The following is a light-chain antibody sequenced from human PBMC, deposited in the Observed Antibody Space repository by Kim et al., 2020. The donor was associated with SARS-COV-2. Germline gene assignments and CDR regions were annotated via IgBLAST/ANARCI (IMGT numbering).Light chain of an antibody. Sequence: SPGERAPPPSRASQTINNTIVWYQQKPGQDPRLLIYDATTSATGVPARFIGSGSATAFTLTISSLQSADFAVYYCKQSNDWPPLTFGQGTKVDIK. CDR1: QTINNT. CDR3: KQSNDWPPLT. V-gene: IGKV3-15*01. CDR2: DAT. J-gene: IGKJ1*01.